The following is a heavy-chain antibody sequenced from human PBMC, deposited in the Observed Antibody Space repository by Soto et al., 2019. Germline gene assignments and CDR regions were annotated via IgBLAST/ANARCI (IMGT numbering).Heavy chain of an antibody. CDR2: IWYDGSNK. D-gene: IGHD3-22*01. Sequence: GGSLRLSCAASGFTFSSYGMHWVRQAPGKGLEWVAVIWYDGSNKYYADSVKGRFTISRDNSKNTRYLQMNSLRAEDTAVYYCARVREDYDSSGYYYGVGAFDIWGQGTMVTVSS. CDR1: GFTFSSYG. J-gene: IGHJ3*02. V-gene: IGHV3-33*01. CDR3: ARVREDYDSSGYYYGVGAFDI.